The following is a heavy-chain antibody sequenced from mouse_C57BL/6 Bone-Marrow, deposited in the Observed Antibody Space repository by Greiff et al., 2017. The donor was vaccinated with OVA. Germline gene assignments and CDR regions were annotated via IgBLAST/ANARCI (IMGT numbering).Heavy chain of an antibody. V-gene: IGHV1-63*01. D-gene: IGHD1-1*01. Sequence: QVQLQQSGAELVRPGTSVKMSCKASGYTFTNYWIGWAKQRPGHGLEWIGDIYPGGGYTNYNEKFKGKATLTADNSSSTAYMQFSSLTSEDSAIYYCARRRRYYGNDWGQGTTLTVSS. J-gene: IGHJ2*01. CDR3: ARRRRYYGND. CDR1: GYTFTNYW. CDR2: IYPGGGYT.